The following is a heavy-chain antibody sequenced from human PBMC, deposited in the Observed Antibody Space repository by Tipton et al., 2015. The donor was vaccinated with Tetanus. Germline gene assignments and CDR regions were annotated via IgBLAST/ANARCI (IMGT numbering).Heavy chain of an antibody. J-gene: IGHJ4*02. D-gene: IGHD3-22*01. Sequence: TLSLTCAVYGASFSDYYWSWIRQAPGKGLEWLGYISHSGTTNYNPSLMSRVTLSLDTARGQFSLKLTSVTAADAAVYFCARDRRDFAYDSRGFYSPLYYFDNWGQGLRVTVSS. CDR1: GASFSDYY. V-gene: IGHV4-30-4*01. CDR2: ISHSGTT. CDR3: ARDRRDFAYDSRGFYSPLYYFDN.